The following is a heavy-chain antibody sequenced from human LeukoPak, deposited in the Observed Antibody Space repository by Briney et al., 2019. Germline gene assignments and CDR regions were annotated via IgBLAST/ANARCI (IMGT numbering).Heavy chain of an antibody. J-gene: IGHJ3*02. CDR3: AKDSSGYDSGAFGI. D-gene: IGHD5-12*01. V-gene: IGHV3-9*03. Sequence: PGGSLRLSCAASGFTFDDYAMHWVRQAPGKGLEWVSGISWNSGSIGYADSVKGRFTISRDNAKNSLYLQMNSLRAEDMALYYCAKDSSGYDSGAFGIWGQGTMVTVSS. CDR1: GFTFDDYA. CDR2: ISWNSGSI.